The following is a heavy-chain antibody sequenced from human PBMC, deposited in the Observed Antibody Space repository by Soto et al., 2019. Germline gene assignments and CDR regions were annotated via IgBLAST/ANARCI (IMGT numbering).Heavy chain of an antibody. CDR1: GYTFTGYY. CDR3: ARERRVSNGNGPNWFAP. Sequence: ASVKVSCKASGYTFTGYYMHWVRQAPGQGLEWMGWINPNSGGTNYAQKFQGRVTMTRDTSISTAYMELSRLRSDDTAVYYCARERRVSNGNGPNWFAPWGKGTLVTVPS. D-gene: IGHD1-20*01. V-gene: IGHV1-2*02. CDR2: INPNSGGT. J-gene: IGHJ5*02.